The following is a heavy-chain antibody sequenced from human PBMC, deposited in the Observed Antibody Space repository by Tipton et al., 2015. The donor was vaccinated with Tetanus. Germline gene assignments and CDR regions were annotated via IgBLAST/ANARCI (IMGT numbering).Heavy chain of an antibody. CDR3: VRDRAAAGGSDY. Sequence: VQSGPEVKKPGSSVKVSCKSSGGPFYKHGIDWVRQAPGQGLEWMGGIIPASGATNYAHKFQGRVTMTADASTTTVHMELSNLRSDDTAVYYCVRDRAAAGGSDYWGQGTLVT. CDR2: IIPASGAT. J-gene: IGHJ4*02. V-gene: IGHV1-69*01. D-gene: IGHD6-25*01. CDR1: GGPFYKHG.